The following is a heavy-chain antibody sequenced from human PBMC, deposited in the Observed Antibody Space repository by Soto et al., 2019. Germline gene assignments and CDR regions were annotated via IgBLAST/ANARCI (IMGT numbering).Heavy chain of an antibody. CDR3: ARSRIEAAGTVYH. D-gene: IGHD6-13*01. J-gene: IGHJ5*02. V-gene: IGHV4-59*08. Sequence: QVQLQNSGRGLVKPSETLSLTCTVSGGSISSYYWSWIRQSPEKGLEWIGYIHYSGSTSYNPSLKSRVTISVDTPKNQFSLKLSSVTAADTAVYYCARSRIEAAGTVYHWGQGTLVTVSS. CDR2: IHYSGST. CDR1: GGSISSYY.